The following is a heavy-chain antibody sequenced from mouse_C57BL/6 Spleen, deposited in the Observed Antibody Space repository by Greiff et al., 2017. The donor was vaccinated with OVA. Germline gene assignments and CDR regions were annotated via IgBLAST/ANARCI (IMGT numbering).Heavy chain of an antibody. CDR2: SRNKANDYTT. V-gene: IGHV7-1*01. CDR1: GFTFSDFY. J-gene: IGHJ4*01. Sequence: EVNVVESGGGLVQSGRSLRLSCATSGFTFSDFYMEWVRQAPGKGLEWIAASRNKANDYTTEYSASVKGRFIVSRDTSQSILYLQMNALRAEDTAIYYCARDASYSYAMDYWGQGTSVTVSS. CDR3: ARDASYSYAMDY. D-gene: IGHD2-10*01.